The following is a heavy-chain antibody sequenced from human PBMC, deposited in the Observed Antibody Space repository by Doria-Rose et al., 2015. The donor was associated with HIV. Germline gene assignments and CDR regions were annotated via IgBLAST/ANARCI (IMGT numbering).Heavy chain of an antibody. CDR3: ARIKSSRWYHKYYFDF. J-gene: IGHJ4*02. CDR1: GVSLSSPGMG. CDR2: IFSDDER. V-gene: IGHV2-26*01. D-gene: IGHD6-13*01. Sequence: SGPVLVKPTETLTLTCTVSGVSLSSPGMGVSWIRQPPGKALEWLANIFSDDERSYKTSLKSRLNSSRATSKSQVVLTMTDMDPVDTATYYCARIKSSRWYHKYYFDFWGQGTLVIVSA.